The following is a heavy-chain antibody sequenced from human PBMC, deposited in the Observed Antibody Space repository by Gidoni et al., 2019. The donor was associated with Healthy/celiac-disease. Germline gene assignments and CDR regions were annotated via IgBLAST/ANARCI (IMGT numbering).Heavy chain of an antibody. CDR1: GYTLTELS. CDR3: ATEPIVGAPSGDY. D-gene: IGHD1-26*01. J-gene: IGHJ4*02. CDR2: FDPEDGET. V-gene: IGHV1-24*01. Sequence: QVQLVQSGAEVKKPGASVTVSCQVSGYTLTELSMHWVRQAPGKGREWMGGFDPEDGETIYAQKFQGRVTIAEDTSTDTAYMELSSLRSEDTAVYYCATEPIVGAPSGDYWGQGTLVTVSS.